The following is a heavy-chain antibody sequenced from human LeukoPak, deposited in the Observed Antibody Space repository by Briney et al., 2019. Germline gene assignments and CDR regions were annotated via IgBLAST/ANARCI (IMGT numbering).Heavy chain of an antibody. Sequence: ASVKVSCKASGYTFTSYYMHWVRQAPGQGLEWMGIINPSGGSTNYAQKFQGRVTMTRDTSTSTVYMALSSLRSEDTAVYYCARDVITIFGVVIPTGFDPSGQGTLVTVSS. D-gene: IGHD3-3*01. CDR2: INPSGGST. CDR1: GYTFTSYY. J-gene: IGHJ5*02. V-gene: IGHV1-46*01. CDR3: ARDVITIFGVVIPTGFDP.